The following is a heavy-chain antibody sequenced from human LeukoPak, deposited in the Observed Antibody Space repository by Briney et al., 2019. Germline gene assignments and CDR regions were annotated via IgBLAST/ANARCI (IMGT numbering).Heavy chain of an antibody. D-gene: IGHD6-19*01. CDR1: GGSFSGYY. V-gene: IGHV4-34*01. Sequence: SETLSLTCAVYGGSFSGYYWSWIRQPPGKGLEWVGEINHSGSTNYNPSLKSRVTISVDTSKNQFSLKLSSVTAADTAVYYCARGLEQWLVRYYYYGMDVWGQGTTVTVSS. CDR3: ARGLEQWLVRYYYYGMDV. J-gene: IGHJ6*02. CDR2: INHSGST.